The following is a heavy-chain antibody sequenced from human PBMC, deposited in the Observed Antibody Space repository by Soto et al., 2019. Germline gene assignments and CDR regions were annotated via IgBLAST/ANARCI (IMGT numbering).Heavy chain of an antibody. CDR3: ARHYICRGGDCYYYGMDF. D-gene: IGHD3-16*01. CDR2: IDPSDSYI. V-gene: IGHV5-10-1*01. J-gene: IGHJ6*02. CDR1: GYSFTKYW. Sequence: GESLKISCKGSGYSFTKYWISWVRQMPGKGLEWMGSIDPSDSYINYSPSFQGHVTISADKSINTAYLQWSSLRASDTAIYYCARHYICRGGDCYYYGMDFWGQGTTVTVSS.